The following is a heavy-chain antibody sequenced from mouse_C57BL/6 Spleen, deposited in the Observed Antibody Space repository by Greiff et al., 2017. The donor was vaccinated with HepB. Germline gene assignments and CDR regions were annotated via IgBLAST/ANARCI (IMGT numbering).Heavy chain of an antibody. CDR2: IDPDDGDT. D-gene: IGHD2-1*01. CDR1: GFNIKDYY. Sequence: EVQLKESGAELVRPGASVKLSCTASGFNIKDYYMHWVKQRPEQGLEWIGRIDPDDGDTEYAPKFQGKATMTADTSSNTAYLQLSSLTSEDTAVYYCTTINYGNDYFDYWGQGTTLTVSS. CDR3: TTINYGNDYFDY. J-gene: IGHJ2*01. V-gene: IGHV14-1*01.